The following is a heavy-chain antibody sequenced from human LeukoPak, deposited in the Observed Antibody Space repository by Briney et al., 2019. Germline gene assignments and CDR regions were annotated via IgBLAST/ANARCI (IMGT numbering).Heavy chain of an antibody. Sequence: ASVKVSCKTSGYTFTSYGISWVRQAPGQGLEWMGWISPYNGNTNFAQNLQGRVTMTTDTSTRTAYMELRSPRSDDTAVYYCARGGVGYYKGFDYWGQGTLVTVSS. CDR1: GYTFTSYG. CDR2: ISPYNGNT. V-gene: IGHV1-18*01. CDR3: ARGGVGYYKGFDY. D-gene: IGHD3-9*01. J-gene: IGHJ4*02.